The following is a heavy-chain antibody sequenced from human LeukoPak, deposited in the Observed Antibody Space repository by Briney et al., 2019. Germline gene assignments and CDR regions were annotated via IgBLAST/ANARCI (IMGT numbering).Heavy chain of an antibody. J-gene: IGHJ4*02. D-gene: IGHD5-12*01. CDR2: IYPGDSDT. V-gene: IGHV5-51*01. Sequence: GASVKVSCKASGGTFSSYAISWVRQMPGKGLEWMGIIYPGDSDTRYSPSFQGQVTISADKSISTAYLQWSSLKASDTAMYYCARPYSGYDGFDYWGQGTLVTVSS. CDR1: GGTFSSYA. CDR3: ARPYSGYDGFDY.